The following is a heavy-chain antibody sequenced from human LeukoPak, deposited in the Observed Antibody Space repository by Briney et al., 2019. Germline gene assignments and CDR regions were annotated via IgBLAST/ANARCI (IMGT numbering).Heavy chain of an antibody. J-gene: IGHJ5*02. CDR1: GYTFTSYG. CDR3: ARSNYGGKRWFDP. CDR2: MNPNSGNT. Sequence: ASVKVSCKASGYTFTSYGISWVRQAPGQGLEWMGWMNPNSGNTGYAQKFQGRVTMTRDTSISTAYMELSSLRSEDTAVYFCARSNYGGKRWFDPWGQGTLVTVSS. V-gene: IGHV1-8*02. D-gene: IGHD4-23*01.